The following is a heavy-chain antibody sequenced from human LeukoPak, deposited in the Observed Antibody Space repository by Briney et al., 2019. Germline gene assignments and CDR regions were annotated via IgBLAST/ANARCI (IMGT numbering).Heavy chain of an antibody. J-gene: IGHJ4*02. D-gene: IGHD4-23*01. CDR2: IYYSGST. Sequence: SETLSLTCTVSGGSISRSRYYWGWIRQPPGKGLEWIGSIYYSGSTYYNPSLKSRVTTSVDTSKNQFSLKLSSVTAADTAVYYCARGGNSALFDYWGQGTLVTVSS. CDR1: GGSISRSRYY. V-gene: IGHV4-39*07. CDR3: ARGGNSALFDY.